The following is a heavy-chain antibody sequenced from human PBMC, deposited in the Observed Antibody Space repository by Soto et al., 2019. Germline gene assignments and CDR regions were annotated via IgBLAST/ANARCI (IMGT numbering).Heavy chain of an antibody. V-gene: IGHV3-21*01. CDR1: GFTFNSYT. CDR2: ISSTGSYI. J-gene: IGHJ5*02. CDR3: ARGDWFDP. Sequence: EVQLVESGGGLVKPGGSLRLSCASSGFTFNSYTMNWVRQAPGKGLEWVASISSTGSYIYYGDSVKGRVTISRDSAENSVFLQMNSLRAEDTAVYYCARGDWFDPWGQGTLVTVSS.